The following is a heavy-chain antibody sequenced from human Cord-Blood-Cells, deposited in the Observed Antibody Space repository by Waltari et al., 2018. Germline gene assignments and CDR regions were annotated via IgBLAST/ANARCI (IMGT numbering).Heavy chain of an antibody. V-gene: IGHV4-39*07. J-gene: IGHJ2*01. CDR2: IYHSGST. D-gene: IGHD6-13*01. CDR1: GGSISSSSYY. CDR3: ALTTPGIAAAGIGYFDL. Sequence: QLQLQESGPGLVKPSETLSLTCTVSGGSISSSSYYWGWIRQPPGKGLEWIGSIYHSGSTYYNPSLKSRVTISVDTSKNQFSLKLSSVTAADTAVYYCALTTPGIAAAGIGYFDLWGRGTLVTVSS.